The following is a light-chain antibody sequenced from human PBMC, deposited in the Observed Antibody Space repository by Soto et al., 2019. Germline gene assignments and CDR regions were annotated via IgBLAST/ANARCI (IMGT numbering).Light chain of an antibody. Sequence: DIQMTQSPSSLSASVGDRVSITCQTIQDISNYLNWYQQKPGKAPKLLIYDASNLETGVPSRFSGSVSETDFTFTISSLQPEDIATYYCQQYDNLPLTFGGGTKVHIK. V-gene: IGKV1-33*01. CDR3: QQYDNLPLT. J-gene: IGKJ4*01. CDR2: DAS. CDR1: QDISNY.